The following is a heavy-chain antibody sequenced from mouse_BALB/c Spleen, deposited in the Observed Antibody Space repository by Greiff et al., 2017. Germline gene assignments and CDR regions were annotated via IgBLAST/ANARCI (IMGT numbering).Heavy chain of an antibody. Sequence: EVMLVESGGGLVQPGGSLKLSCAASGFTFSSYGMSWVRQTPDKRLELVATINSNGGSTYYPDSVKGRFTISRDNAKNTLYLQMSSLKSEDTAMYYCARDWGLDYAMDYWGQGTSVTVSS. CDR1: GFTFSSYG. CDR2: INSNGGST. D-gene: IGHD2-4*01. V-gene: IGHV5-6-3*01. CDR3: ARDWGLDYAMDY. J-gene: IGHJ4*01.